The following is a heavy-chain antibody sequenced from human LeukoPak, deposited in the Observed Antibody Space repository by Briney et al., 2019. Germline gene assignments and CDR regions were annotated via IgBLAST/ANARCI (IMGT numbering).Heavy chain of an antibody. V-gene: IGHV1-2*02. D-gene: IGHD6-19*01. CDR3: ARESRGPGSAWYFGFAY. J-gene: IGHJ4*02. CDR2: INPKSGGT. Sequence: GASVKVSCKASGDTFTGYYIHWVRQAPGQGLEWMGWINPKSGGTNYVQKFQGRVTMTRDTSISTVYMEVSRLTSDDPAVYYCARESRGPGSAWYFGFAYWGQGTLVTVSS. CDR1: GDTFTGYY.